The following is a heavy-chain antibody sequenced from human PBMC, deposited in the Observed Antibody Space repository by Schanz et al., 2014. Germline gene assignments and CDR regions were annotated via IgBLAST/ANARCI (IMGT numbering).Heavy chain of an antibody. Sequence: QVQLVQSGAEVKKPGASVKVSCKASGYTFTGYYMHWVRQAPGQGLEWMGWFDPKSGVTNYAQKFQGRVTMTRDTSISTAYMELNSLRSDDTAVYYCVRELSGGTFDYWGQGALVTVSS. CDR1: GYTFTGYY. V-gene: IGHV1-2*02. D-gene: IGHD1-1*01. J-gene: IGHJ4*02. CDR3: VRELSGGTFDY. CDR2: FDPKSGVT.